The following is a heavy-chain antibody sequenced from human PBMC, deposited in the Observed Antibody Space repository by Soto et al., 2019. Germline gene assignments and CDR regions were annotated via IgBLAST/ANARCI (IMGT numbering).Heavy chain of an antibody. D-gene: IGHD3-10*01. CDR3: ARNNYGSGSYYNAAIDY. Sequence: SETLSLTCTVSGGSISTYYWTWIRQPPGKGLEWIGYISYSGSTNYNPSLKSRVTISGDTSKNQFSLKLSSVTAADTAVYYCARNNYGSGSYYNAAIDYWGQGTLVTVSS. CDR1: GGSISTYY. CDR2: ISYSGST. J-gene: IGHJ4*02. V-gene: IGHV4-59*01.